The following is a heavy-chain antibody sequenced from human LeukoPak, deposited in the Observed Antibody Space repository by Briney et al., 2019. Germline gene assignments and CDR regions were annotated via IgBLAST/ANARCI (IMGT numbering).Heavy chain of an antibody. CDR2: LSSSSSYI. Sequence: GGALRLSCAASGFTFSSYSMNWVRQAPGEGLGWGSSLSSSSSYIYYADSVKGRFTISRDNAKNSLYLQMNSLRAEDTAVYYCARDQLWPLNYYGMDVWAQGTTVTVSS. D-gene: IGHD5-18*01. V-gene: IGHV3-21*01. J-gene: IGHJ6*02. CDR1: GFTFSSYS. CDR3: ARDQLWPLNYYGMDV.